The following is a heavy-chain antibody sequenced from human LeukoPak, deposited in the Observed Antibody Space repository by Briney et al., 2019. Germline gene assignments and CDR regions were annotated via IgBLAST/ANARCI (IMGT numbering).Heavy chain of an antibody. CDR1: GGTFSSYA. CDR3: AREDRAYYYDSSGYYFDAFDI. Sequence: ASVEVSCKASGGTFSSYAISWVRQAPGQGLEWMGGIIPIFGTANYAQKFQGRVTITADKSTSTAYMELSSLRSEDTAVYYCAREDRAYYYDSSGYYFDAFDIWGQGAMVTVSS. J-gene: IGHJ3*02. D-gene: IGHD3-22*01. CDR2: IIPIFGTA. V-gene: IGHV1-69*06.